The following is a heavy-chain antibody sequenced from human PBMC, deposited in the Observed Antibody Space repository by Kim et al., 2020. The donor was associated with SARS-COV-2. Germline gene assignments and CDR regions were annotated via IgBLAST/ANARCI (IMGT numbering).Heavy chain of an antibody. D-gene: IGHD6-13*01. J-gene: IGHJ5*02. CDR3: ARGVQEQQLVNWFDP. V-gene: IGHV1-69*01. Sequence: QKDQGRVTSTADESTSTAYMELSSLRSEDTAVYYCARGVQEQQLVNWFDPWGQGTLVTVSS.